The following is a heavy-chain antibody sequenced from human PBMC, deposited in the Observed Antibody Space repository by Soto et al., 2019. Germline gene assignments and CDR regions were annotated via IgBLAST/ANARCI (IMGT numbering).Heavy chain of an antibody. CDR2: ISYDGSNK. Sequence: PGGSLRLSCAASGFTFSSYAMHWVRQAPGKGLEWVAVISYDGSNKYYADSVKGRFTISRDNSKNTLYLQMNSLRAEDTAVYYSARDLYPYYDILTQQYYFDYGGKGTLVTVSS. J-gene: IGHJ4*02. V-gene: IGHV3-30-3*01. CDR1: GFTFSSYA. D-gene: IGHD3-9*01. CDR3: ARDLYPYYDILTQQYYFDY.